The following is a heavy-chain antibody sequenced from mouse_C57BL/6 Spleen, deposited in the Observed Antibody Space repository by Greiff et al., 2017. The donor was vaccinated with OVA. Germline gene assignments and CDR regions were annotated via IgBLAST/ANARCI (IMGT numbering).Heavy chain of an antibody. CDR2: ISDGGSYT. J-gene: IGHJ1*03. CDR1: GFTFSSYA. D-gene: IGHD2-5*01. CDR3: ARGGSNYFDV. V-gene: IGHV5-4*03. Sequence: EVNLVESGGGLVKPGGSLKLSCAASGFTFSSYAMSWVRQTPEKRLEWVATISDGGSYTYYPDNVKGRFTISRDNAKNNLYLQMSHLKSEDTAMYYCARGGSNYFDVWGTGTTVTVSS.